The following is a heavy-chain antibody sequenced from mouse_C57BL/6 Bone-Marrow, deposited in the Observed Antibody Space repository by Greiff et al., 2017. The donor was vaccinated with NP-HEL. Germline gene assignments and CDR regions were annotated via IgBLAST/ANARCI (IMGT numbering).Heavy chain of an antibody. CDR1: GYTFTSYW. D-gene: IGHD1-1*01. CDR3: TITTVVAKRYFDV. J-gene: IGHJ1*03. Sequence: VQLQQSGTVLARPGASVKMSCKTSGYTFTSYWMHWVKQRPGQGLEWIGAIYPGNSDTSYNQKFKGKAKLTAVTSASTAYMELSSLTNEDSAVYYCTITTVVAKRYFDVWGTGTTVTVSS. V-gene: IGHV1-5*01. CDR2: IYPGNSDT.